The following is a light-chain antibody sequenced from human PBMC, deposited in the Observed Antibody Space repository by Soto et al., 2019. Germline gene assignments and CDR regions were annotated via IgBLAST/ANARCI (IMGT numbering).Light chain of an antibody. J-gene: IGKJ1*01. V-gene: IGKV3-20*01. Sequence: EIVLTQSPGTLSLSPGERATLSCRASQSVNSRYLAWYQQKAGQAPRLLIYGASSSATGIPDRFSGSGSGTDFTLTISRLEPEDFAVYYCQQYGSTPRTFGQGTKVEI. CDR2: GAS. CDR1: QSVNSRY. CDR3: QQYGSTPRT.